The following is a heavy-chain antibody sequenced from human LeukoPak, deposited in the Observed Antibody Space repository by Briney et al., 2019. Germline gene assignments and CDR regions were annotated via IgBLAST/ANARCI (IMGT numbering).Heavy chain of an antibody. Sequence: GGSLRLSCAASGVTFSSYAMSWVRQAPGKGLEWVSSISSSSRDIYHADSVKGRFTISRDNAKNSLYLQMDSLRAEDTALYYCAKDLGPGSMATSPGFDYWGQGTLVTVSS. CDR3: AKDLGPGSMATSPGFDY. D-gene: IGHD5-24*01. CDR1: GVTFSSYA. V-gene: IGHV3-21*04. J-gene: IGHJ4*02. CDR2: ISSSSRDI.